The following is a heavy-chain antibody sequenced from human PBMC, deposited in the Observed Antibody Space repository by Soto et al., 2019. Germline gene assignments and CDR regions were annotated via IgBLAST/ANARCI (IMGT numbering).Heavy chain of an antibody. CDR3: ARGRVLWFGELLYHWFDP. CDR2: INHSGST. CDR1: GRSFSGYY. J-gene: IGHJ5*02. D-gene: IGHD3-10*01. V-gene: IGHV4-34*01. Sequence: SDTLSLTCAVYGRSFSGYYWSWIRQPPGKGLEWIGEINHSGSTNYNPSLKSRVTISVDTSKNQFSLKLSSVTAADTAVYYCARGRVLWFGELLYHWFDPWGQGTLVTVS.